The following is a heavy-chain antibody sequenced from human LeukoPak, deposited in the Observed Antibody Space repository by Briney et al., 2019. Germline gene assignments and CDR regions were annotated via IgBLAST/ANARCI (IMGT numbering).Heavy chain of an antibody. D-gene: IGHD4-11*01. J-gene: IGHJ5*02. CDR1: GGTFSSYA. CDR3: ARVGDYSPRGWFDP. Sequence: GASVKVSCKASGGTFSSYAISWVRQAPGQGLEWMGGIIPIFGTVNYAQKFQGRVTMTRDMSTRTLYMELSSLRSEDTAFYYCARVGDYSPRGWFDPWGQGTLVTVSS. V-gene: IGHV1-69*05. CDR2: IIPIFGTV.